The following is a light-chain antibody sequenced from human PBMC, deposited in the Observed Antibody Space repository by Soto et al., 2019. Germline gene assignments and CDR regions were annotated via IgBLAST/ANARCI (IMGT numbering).Light chain of an antibody. CDR1: QDIHTW. CDR3: QQATSFPFT. V-gene: IGKV1-12*02. J-gene: IGKJ3*01. CDR2: GAS. Sequence: DTQMTQSPSSVSASVGDRVTISCRASQDIHTWLAWYQQKPGKAPNLLIYGASILQSGVPSRFSGSGSGTDFTLTISSLQPEDSATYYCQQATSFPFTFGPGTKVDV.